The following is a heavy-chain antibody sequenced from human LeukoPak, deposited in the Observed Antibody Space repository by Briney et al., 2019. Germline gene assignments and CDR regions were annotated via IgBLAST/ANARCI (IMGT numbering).Heavy chain of an antibody. V-gene: IGHV1-18*01. Sequence: ASVKVSCKASGYTFTSYGIIWVRQAPGQGLEWMGWISAYNGNTNYAQKLQGRVTMTTDTSTSTAYMELRSLRSDDTAVYYCARVEDYGDYVYYFDYWGQGTLVTVSS. CDR3: ARVEDYGDYVYYFDY. CDR1: GYTFTSYG. D-gene: IGHD4-17*01. CDR2: ISAYNGNT. J-gene: IGHJ4*02.